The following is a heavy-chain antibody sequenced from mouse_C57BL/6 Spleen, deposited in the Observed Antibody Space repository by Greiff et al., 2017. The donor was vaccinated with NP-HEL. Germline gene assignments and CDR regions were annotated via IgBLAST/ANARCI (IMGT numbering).Heavy chain of an antibody. J-gene: IGHJ4*01. Sequence: VQLVESGAELVKPGASVKISCKASGYAFSSYWMNWVKQRPGKGLEWIGQIYPGDGDPNYNGKFKGKATLTAAKSSSTAYIQLSSLTSEDSAVYFCARSHYYSSSSYYAMDYWGQGTSVTVSS. CDR3: ARSHYYSSSSYYAMDY. CDR2: IYPGDGDP. CDR1: GYAFSSYW. V-gene: IGHV1-80*01. D-gene: IGHD1-1*01.